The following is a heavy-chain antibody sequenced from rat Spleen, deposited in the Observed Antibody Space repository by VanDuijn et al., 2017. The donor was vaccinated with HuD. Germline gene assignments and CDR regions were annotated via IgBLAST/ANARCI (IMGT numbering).Heavy chain of an antibody. J-gene: IGHJ2*01. CDR3: ARSDTIAAMGHY. V-gene: IGHV2S61*01. CDR2: IWGNGNT. Sequence: QVQLRESGPGLVQPSQTLSLTCTVSGFSLSSYGVIWVRQPPRKGLEWMGLIWGNGNTNYNSALKSRLSISRDTSRSQVFLRMNNLQTEDTAMYFCARSDTIAAMGHYWGQGVMVTVSS. D-gene: IGHD1-2*01. CDR1: GFSLSSYG.